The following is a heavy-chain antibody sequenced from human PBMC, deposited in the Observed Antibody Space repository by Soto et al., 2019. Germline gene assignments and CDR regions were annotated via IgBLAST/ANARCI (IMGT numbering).Heavy chain of an antibody. D-gene: IGHD3-3*01. CDR1: GYTFTSYG. V-gene: IGHV1-18*01. J-gene: IGHJ5*02. Sequence: GTSVKVSCTASGYTFTSYGISRVRQAPGQGLAWMGWISAYNGNTNYAQKLQGRVTLTTDTSTSTAYMERRGLRSDDTAVYYCARGYESPYDFWSGYYTTGWFDPWGQGTLVTVSS. CDR2: ISAYNGNT. CDR3: ARGYESPYDFWSGYYTTGWFDP.